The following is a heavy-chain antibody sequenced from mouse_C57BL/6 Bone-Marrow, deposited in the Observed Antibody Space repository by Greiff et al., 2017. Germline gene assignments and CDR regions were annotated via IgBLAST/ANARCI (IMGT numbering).Heavy chain of an antibody. CDR1: GYAFSSYW. CDR3: EGDHYGYDWFAY. J-gene: IGHJ3*01. D-gene: IGHD2-2*01. CDR2: IYPGDGDT. Sequence: QVQLQQSGAELVKPGASVKISCKASGYAFSSYWMNWVKQRPGQGLEWIGQIYPGDGDTNYNGKFKGKATLTADKSSSTAYMQLSILTSEDSAVYFCEGDHYGYDWFAYWGQGTLVTVSA. V-gene: IGHV1-80*01.